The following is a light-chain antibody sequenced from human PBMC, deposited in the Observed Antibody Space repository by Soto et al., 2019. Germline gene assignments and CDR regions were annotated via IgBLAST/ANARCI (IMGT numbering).Light chain of an antibody. J-gene: IGLJ1*01. V-gene: IGLV1-40*01. CDR1: RSNIGAAYD. CDR2: GND. CDR3: QSYDNSQSGSYL. Sequence: QSVLTQPPSVSGAPGQRVTISCTGSRSNIGAAYDVHWYQQVPGTAPKLLIYGNDNQPAGVPDRFSGSKSGTSASLAITGLQPEDEADYYCQSYDNSQSGSYLFGTGTKLTVL.